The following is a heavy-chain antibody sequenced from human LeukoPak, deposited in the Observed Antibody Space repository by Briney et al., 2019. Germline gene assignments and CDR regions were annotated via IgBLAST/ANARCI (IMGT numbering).Heavy chain of an antibody. D-gene: IGHD3-16*01. J-gene: IGHJ4*02. CDR1: AFIISDYY. CDR3: TRQRRGTYYAFDS. Sequence: PGVSVTLSCAASAFIISDYYMMWLRQSPGKGLEGFLYITSGGASTNYADSVKGRFTISRYKAKNSVALQLNILRAGDTAVYYCTRQRRGTYYAFDSWGQGTLVTVSS. CDR2: ITSGGAST. V-gene: IGHV3-11*01.